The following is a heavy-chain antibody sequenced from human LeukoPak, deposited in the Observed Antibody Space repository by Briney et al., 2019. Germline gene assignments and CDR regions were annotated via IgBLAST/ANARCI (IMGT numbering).Heavy chain of an antibody. CDR2: ISYDGSNK. J-gene: IGHJ4*02. D-gene: IGHD4-23*01. Sequence: GGSVRLSCAASGFTFSSYAMHWVRQAPGKGLEWVAVISYDGSNKYYADSVKGRFTISRDNSKNTLYLQMNSLRAEDTAVYYCAREGHGGKEKRTHYFDYWGQGTLVTVSS. CDR3: AREGHGGKEKRTHYFDY. V-gene: IGHV3-30-3*01. CDR1: GFTFSSYA.